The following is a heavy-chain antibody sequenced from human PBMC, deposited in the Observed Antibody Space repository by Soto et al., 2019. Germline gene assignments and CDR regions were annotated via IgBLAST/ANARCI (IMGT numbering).Heavy chain of an antibody. CDR2: MNPNSGNT. CDR1: GYTFTSYD. J-gene: IGHJ4*02. CDR3: ARVGYYYDSSGYYLSFDY. D-gene: IGHD3-22*01. V-gene: IGHV1-8*01. Sequence: QVQLVQSGAEVKKPGASVKVSCKASGYTFTSYDINWVRQATGQGLEWMGWMNPNSGNTGYAQKFQGRVTMTRNTSMRPDYMEMSSLRSEDTAVYYCARVGYYYDSSGYYLSFDYWGQGTLVTVSS.